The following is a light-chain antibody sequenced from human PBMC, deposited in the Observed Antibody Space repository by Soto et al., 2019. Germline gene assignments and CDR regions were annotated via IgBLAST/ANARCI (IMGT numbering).Light chain of an antibody. CDR1: QSVGTY. CDR3: QQRVNWLT. Sequence: EIVLTQSPAILSLSPGERATLSCRASQSVGTYLDWYQQKLGQAPRLLIYDASNRATGIPARFSGSGSGTDFTLTISSLWREDFAVYYCQQRVNWLTFGGGTKVEL. CDR2: DAS. V-gene: IGKV3-11*01. J-gene: IGKJ4*01.